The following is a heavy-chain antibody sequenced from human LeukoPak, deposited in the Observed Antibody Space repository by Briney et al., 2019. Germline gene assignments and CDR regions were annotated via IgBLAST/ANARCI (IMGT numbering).Heavy chain of an antibody. CDR3: ARDIGYCSSTSCSVGFDY. CDR2: ISSSSSYI. J-gene: IGHJ4*02. CDR1: GFTFSSYS. D-gene: IGHD2-2*01. V-gene: IGHV3-21*01. Sequence: GGSLRLSCAASGFTFSSYSMNWVRQAPGKGLEGVSSISSSSSYIYYADSVKGRFTISRDNAKNSLYLQMNSLRAEDTAVYYCARDIGYCSSTSCSVGFDYWGQGTLVTVSS.